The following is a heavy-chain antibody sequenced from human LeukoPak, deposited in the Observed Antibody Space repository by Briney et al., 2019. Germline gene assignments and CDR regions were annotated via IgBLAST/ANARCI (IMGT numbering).Heavy chain of an antibody. V-gene: IGHV1-2*02. J-gene: IGHJ4*02. CDR1: GYTFTDYY. Sequence: ASVKVSCKASGYTFTDYYMSWVQQAPGQGLEWMGWINPKSGGTKYAQKFQGRVTMTRDTSISTAYMELSSLRLDDTAVYYCARVTVTTDYWGQGTLVTVSS. CDR2: INPKSGGT. CDR3: ARVTVTTDY. D-gene: IGHD4-17*01.